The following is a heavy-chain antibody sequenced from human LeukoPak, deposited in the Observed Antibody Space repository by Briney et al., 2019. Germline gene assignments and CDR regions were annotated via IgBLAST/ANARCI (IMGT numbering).Heavy chain of an antibody. CDR1: GGTFSIYA. V-gene: IGHV1-69*05. Sequence: SVKVSCKASGGTFSIYAISWVRQAPGQGLEWMGGIIPIFGTANYAQKFQGRVTIITGESTSTDYMELSSLRSEDTAVYYCARGGIYEPPDYWGQGTLVTVSS. CDR2: IIPIFGTA. CDR3: ARGGIYEPPDY. D-gene: IGHD2/OR15-2a*01. J-gene: IGHJ4*02.